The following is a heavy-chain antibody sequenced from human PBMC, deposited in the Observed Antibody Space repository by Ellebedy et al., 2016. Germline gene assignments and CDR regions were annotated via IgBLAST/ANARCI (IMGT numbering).Heavy chain of an antibody. V-gene: IGHV3-21*01. J-gene: IGHJ4*02. CDR2: ISSSSSYI. CDR3: ARVGATKQSDY. Sequence: GGSLRLSXAASGFTFSSYSMNWVRQAPGKGLEWVSSISSSSSYIYYADSVKGRFTISRDNAKNSLYLQMNSLRAEDTAVYYCARVGATKQSDYWGQGTLVTVSS. CDR1: GFTFSSYS. D-gene: IGHD1-26*01.